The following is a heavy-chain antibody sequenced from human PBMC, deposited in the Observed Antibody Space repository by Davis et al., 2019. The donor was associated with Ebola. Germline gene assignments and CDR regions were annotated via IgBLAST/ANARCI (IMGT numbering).Heavy chain of an antibody. CDR3: ATTPPPSYCGGDCYKNYFDY. J-gene: IGHJ4*02. CDR2: IYYSGST. CDR1: GGSISSSSYY. V-gene: IGHV4-39*01. Sequence: PSETLSLTCTVSGGSISSSSYYWGWIRQPPGKGLEWIGSIYYSGSTYYNPSLKSRVTISVDTSKNQISLKLSSVTAADTAVYYCATTPPPSYCGGDCYKNYFDYWGQGTLVTVSS. D-gene: IGHD2-21*02.